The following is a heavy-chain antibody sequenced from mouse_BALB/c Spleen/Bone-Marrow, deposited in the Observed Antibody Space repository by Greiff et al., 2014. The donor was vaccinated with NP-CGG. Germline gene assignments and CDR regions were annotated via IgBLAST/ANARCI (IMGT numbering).Heavy chain of an antibody. CDR2: IHPNSGNT. J-gene: IGHJ3*01. V-gene: IGHV1S130*01. Sequence: QVQLKQSGSVLVRLGASVKLSCKASGYTFTSSWMHWAKQRPGQGLEWIGEIHPNSGNTNYNEKFKGKATLTVDTSSSTAYVDLSSLTSEDSAVYYCARYGSFAYWGQGTLVTVSA. D-gene: IGHD2-1*01. CDR1: GYTFTSSW. CDR3: ARYGSFAY.